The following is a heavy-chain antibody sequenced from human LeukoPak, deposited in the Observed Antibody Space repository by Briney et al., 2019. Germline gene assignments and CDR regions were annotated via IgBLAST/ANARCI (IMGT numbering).Heavy chain of an antibody. CDR3: AKRIQVWLYFDY. V-gene: IGHV3-21*04. CDR2: ISSGSSYI. Sequence: PGGSLRLSCAASGFTFSSYSMNWVRQAPGKGLEWVSSISSGSSYIYYADSVKGRFTISRDNAKNSLYLQMNSLRAEDTAVYYCAKRIQVWLYFDYWGQGTLVTVSS. CDR1: GFTFSSYS. J-gene: IGHJ4*02. D-gene: IGHD5-18*01.